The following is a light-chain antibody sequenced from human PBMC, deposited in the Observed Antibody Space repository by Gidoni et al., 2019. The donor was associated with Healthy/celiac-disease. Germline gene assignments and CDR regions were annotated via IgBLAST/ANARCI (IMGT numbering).Light chain of an antibody. CDR3: QQYNNWPLT. Sequence: EIVMTQSPATLSVTPGESATLSCRASQSVSSNLAWHQQKPGQAPRLLIYCASTRATGIPARFSGSGSGTEFTLTISSLQSEDFAVYYCQQYNNWPLTFGGGTKVEIK. V-gene: IGKV3-15*01. CDR1: QSVSSN. J-gene: IGKJ4*01. CDR2: CAS.